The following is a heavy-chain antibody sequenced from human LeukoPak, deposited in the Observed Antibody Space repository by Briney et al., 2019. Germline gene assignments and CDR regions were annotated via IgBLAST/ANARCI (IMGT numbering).Heavy chain of an antibody. CDR3: ARDKGYCSGGSCGWGSRGVFDH. V-gene: IGHV3-48*01. CDR2: ISSSSSTI. CDR1: GFTFSSYS. Sequence: AGGSLRLSCAASGFTFSSYSMNWVRQAPGKWLEWVSYISSSSSTIYYADSVKGRFTISRDNAKNSLYLQMNSLRAEDTAVYYCARDKGYCSGGSCGWGSRGVFDHWGQGTLVTVSS. J-gene: IGHJ4*02. D-gene: IGHD2-15*01.